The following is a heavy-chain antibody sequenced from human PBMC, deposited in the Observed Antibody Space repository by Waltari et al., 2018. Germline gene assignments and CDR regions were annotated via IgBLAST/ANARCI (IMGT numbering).Heavy chain of an antibody. J-gene: IGHJ6*02. CDR3: ARVHCGGDCYDVYYYGMDV. CDR1: GGTFSSYA. V-gene: IGHV1-69*01. CDR2: IIPSFGKA. D-gene: IGHD2-21*02. Sequence: QVQLVQSGAEVKKPGSSVKVSCKASGGTFSSYAISWVRQAPGQGLEWMGGIIPSFGKANYAQKFQGRVTITADESTSTAYMELSSLRSEDTAVYYCARVHCGGDCYDVYYYGMDVWGQGTTVTVSS.